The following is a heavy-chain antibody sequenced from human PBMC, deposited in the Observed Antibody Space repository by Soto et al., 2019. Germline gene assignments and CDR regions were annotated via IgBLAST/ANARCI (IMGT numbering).Heavy chain of an antibody. D-gene: IGHD5-18*01. V-gene: IGHV3-7*04. CDR1: GFIFRSYL. Sequence: EGSLRLSCATSGFIFRSYLTSWVRQAPGKGLEWVANVREDGGQKYYVDSVKGRFTISRDNAKNSLYLQMNSLRAEDTAVYYCARDGYSYGRGNYFDYWGQGT. CDR2: VREDGGQK. CDR3: ARDGYSYGRGNYFDY. J-gene: IGHJ4*02.